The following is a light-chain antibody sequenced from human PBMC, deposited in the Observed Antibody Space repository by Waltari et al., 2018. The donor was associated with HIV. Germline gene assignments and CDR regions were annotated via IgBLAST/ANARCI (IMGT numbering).Light chain of an antibody. Sequence: QSVLTQPPSVSGAPGQRVTISCTGRSTNIGAGYDVHWYQPLPGTAPKLLIYGNSNRPSGVPDRFSGSKSGTSASLAITGLQAEDEADYYCQSYDSSLSASYVFRTGTKVTVL. V-gene: IGLV1-40*01. CDR1: STNIGAGYD. J-gene: IGLJ1*01. CDR2: GNS. CDR3: QSYDSSLSASYV.